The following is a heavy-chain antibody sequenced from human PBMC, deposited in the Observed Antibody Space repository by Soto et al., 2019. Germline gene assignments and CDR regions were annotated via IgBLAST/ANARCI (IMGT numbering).Heavy chain of an antibody. D-gene: IGHD1-26*01. CDR2: IIAYNGNT. CDR3: GREALTYYAAPDKSRQYIQH. J-gene: IGHJ1*01. Sequence: ASVKVFCKASCYTFTSYGISWVLQAPGQELEGMGWIIAYNGNTNYAQKLQRSVTMTTDTSTSTAYIELRSLRSADTAVNYCGREALTYYAAPDKSRQYIQHWGQGTTVTVSS. V-gene: IGHV1-18*04. CDR1: CYTFTSYG.